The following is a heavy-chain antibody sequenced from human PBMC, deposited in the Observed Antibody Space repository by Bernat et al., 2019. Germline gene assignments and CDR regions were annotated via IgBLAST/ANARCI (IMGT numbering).Heavy chain of an antibody. V-gene: IGHV4-59*01. CDR2: IYYNGST. CDR3: AREAYCSSTSCFYFDY. D-gene: IGHD2-2*01. CDR1: GGSISSYY. Sequence: QVQLQESGPGLVKPSETLSLTCTVSGGSISSYYWSWIRQPPGKGLEWIGYIYYNGSTNYNPSLKSRVTISVDTSKNQFSLKLSSVTAADTAVYYCAREAYCSSTSCFYFDYWGQGTLVTVSS. J-gene: IGHJ4*02.